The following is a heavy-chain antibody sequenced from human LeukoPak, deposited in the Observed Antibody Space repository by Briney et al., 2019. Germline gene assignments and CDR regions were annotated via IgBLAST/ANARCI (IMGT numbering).Heavy chain of an antibody. J-gene: IGHJ4*02. CDR2: ISGSGGST. CDR3: AKDGYYPSGFDY. V-gene: IGHV3-23*01. D-gene: IGHD3-22*01. Sequence: GGSLRLSCVASGFTFSSYWMHWVRQAPGKGLEWVSAISGSGGSTYYADSVKGRFTISRDNSKNTLYLQMNSLRAEDTAVYYCAKDGYYPSGFDYWGQGTLVTVSS. CDR1: GFTFSSYW.